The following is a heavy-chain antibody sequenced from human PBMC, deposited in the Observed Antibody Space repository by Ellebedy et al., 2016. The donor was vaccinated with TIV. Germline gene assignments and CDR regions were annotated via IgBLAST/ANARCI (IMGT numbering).Heavy chain of an antibody. CDR1: GFTFSSYG. Sequence: GESLKISXAASGFTFSSYGMHWVRQAPGKGLEWVAVISYDGSNKYYADSVKGRFTISRDNSKNTLYLQMNSLRAEDTAVYYCAKVTGAQSLGPLDYWGQGTLVTVSS. J-gene: IGHJ4*02. CDR3: AKVTGAQSLGPLDY. D-gene: IGHD1-26*01. V-gene: IGHV3-30*18. CDR2: ISYDGSNK.